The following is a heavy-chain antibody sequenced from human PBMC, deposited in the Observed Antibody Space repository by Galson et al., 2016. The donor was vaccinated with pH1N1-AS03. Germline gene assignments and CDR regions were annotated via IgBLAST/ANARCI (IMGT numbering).Heavy chain of an antibody. CDR3: ARSTLRSGGSSGWFDP. V-gene: IGHV1-69*06. Sequence: SVKVSCKASGGTFTSYAISWVRQAPGQGLEWVGGIIPLFGKSTYAQKFQGRVTITADKSTSTAYMELSSLRSEDTAVYYCARSTLRSGGSSGWFDPWGQGTLVTVSS. CDR1: GGTFTSYA. D-gene: IGHD3-16*01. CDR2: IIPLFGKS. J-gene: IGHJ5*02.